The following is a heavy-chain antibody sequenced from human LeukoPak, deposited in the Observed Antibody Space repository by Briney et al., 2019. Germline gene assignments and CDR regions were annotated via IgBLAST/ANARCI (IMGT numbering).Heavy chain of an antibody. CDR3: ARGRDFWSGYSFDY. CDR2: IYYSGST. J-gene: IGHJ4*02. V-gene: IGHV4-59*08. CDR1: GVSFTTYY. Sequence: SETLSLTCSVSGVSFTTYYWTWIRQSPGKGLEWIGYIYYSGSTNYNPSLKSRVTISVDTSKNQFSLKLSSVTAADTAVYYCARGRDFWSGYSFDYWGQGALVTVSS. D-gene: IGHD3-3*01.